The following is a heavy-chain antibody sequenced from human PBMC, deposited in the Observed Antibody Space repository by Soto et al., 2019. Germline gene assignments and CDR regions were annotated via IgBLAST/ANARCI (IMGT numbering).Heavy chain of an antibody. CDR1: GFAFSTSW. Sequence: PGGSLRLSCEASGFAFSTSWMSWVRQAPGKGLEWVANMNQDGSIKYYVASVRGRFTISRDNAKNSLYLQMDSLRAEDTAVYYCARDPFHGELDYWGQGTLVTVSS. V-gene: IGHV3-7*01. CDR2: MNQDGSIK. CDR3: ARDPFHGELDY. J-gene: IGHJ4*02. D-gene: IGHD4-17*01.